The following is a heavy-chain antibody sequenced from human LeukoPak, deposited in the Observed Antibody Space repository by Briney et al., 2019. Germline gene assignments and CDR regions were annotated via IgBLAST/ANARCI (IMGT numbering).Heavy chain of an antibody. CDR3: AKKDGHTGTLH. J-gene: IGHJ4*02. CDR1: GGSISNDY. D-gene: IGHD3-10*01. Sequence: SETLSLTCTVSGGSISNDYWSWVRQPPGKGLEWIGYIYYTGSTNYKSSLKSRVTISVDTSKNQFSLKLSSVTAADTAVYYCAKKDGHTGTLHWGQGTLVTVSS. CDR2: IYYTGST. V-gene: IGHV4-59*08.